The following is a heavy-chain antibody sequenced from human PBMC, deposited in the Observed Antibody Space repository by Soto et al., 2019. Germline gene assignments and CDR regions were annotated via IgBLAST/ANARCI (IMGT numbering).Heavy chain of an antibody. J-gene: IGHJ4*02. CDR2: VKDGGHT. CDR3: AGGQEGVVAAH. D-gene: IGHD6-19*01. Sequence: QVQLQQWGAGLLKPSETLSLNCAVTGGSLSGYYWSWIRQPPGKGLEWIGEVKDGGHTNYSPSLRGRATISSHPSNNQFSLRLNSVTAADTGVYDCAGGQEGVVAAHWDQGSLVTVSA. V-gene: IGHV4-34*01. CDR1: GGSLSGYY.